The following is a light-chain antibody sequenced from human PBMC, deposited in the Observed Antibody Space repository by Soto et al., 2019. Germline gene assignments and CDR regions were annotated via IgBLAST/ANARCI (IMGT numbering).Light chain of an antibody. CDR1: SSDIGSYDY. J-gene: IGLJ1*01. CDR2: EVT. Sequence: LTQPASVSGSPGQSITISCTGTSSDIGSYDYVSWYQQHPGKAPNLIIYEVTDRPSGVSNRFSGSKSGNTASLTISGLQAEDEADYYCSSFTSTSTRLFGSGTKVTVL. CDR3: SSFTSTSTRL. V-gene: IGLV2-14*01.